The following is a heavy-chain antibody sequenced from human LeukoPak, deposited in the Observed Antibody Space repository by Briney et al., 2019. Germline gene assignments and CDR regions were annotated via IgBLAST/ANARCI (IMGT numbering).Heavy chain of an antibody. CDR2: IKEDGSEK. D-gene: IGHD6-6*01. CDR3: ARDGGSIAAQY. Sequence: GGSLRLSCAASGLSFSDYWMSWVRQVPGKGLEWVANIKEDGSEKNYVDSVKGRFTISRDNAKNSLYLQMNSLRAEDTAVYYCARDGGSIAAQYWGQGTLVTVSS. CDR1: GLSFSDYW. J-gene: IGHJ4*02. V-gene: IGHV3-7*01.